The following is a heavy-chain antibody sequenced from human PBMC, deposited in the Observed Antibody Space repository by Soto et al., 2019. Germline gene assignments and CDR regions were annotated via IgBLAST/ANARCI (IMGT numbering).Heavy chain of an antibody. Sequence: VQLVESGGGVVQPGRSLRLSCAASGFTFRDYAMHWVRQAPGKGLEWVAVVSHDGRNTHYADSVKGRFTISGDSSKKTVSLEMTSLRAEDMAVYYCARGGRQWLVTSDFNYWGQGALVTVSS. V-gene: IGHV3-30*03. CDR1: GFTFRDYA. D-gene: IGHD6-19*01. CDR3: ARGGRQWLVTSDFNY. CDR2: VSHDGRNT. J-gene: IGHJ4*02.